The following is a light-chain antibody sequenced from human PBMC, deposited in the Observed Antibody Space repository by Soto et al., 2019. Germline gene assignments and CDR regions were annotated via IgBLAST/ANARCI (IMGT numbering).Light chain of an antibody. J-gene: IGLJ2*01. CDR3: SSYTSTSTVV. CDR1: SSDVGGSNY. Sequence: QSALTQPASVSGSPGQSITISCTGNSSDVGGSNYVSWYQQHPGKAPKLMIYDVSNRPSGVSNRFSGSKSGNTASLTISGLQAEDEADYYCSSYTSTSTVVFGGGTKVTVL. V-gene: IGLV2-14*01. CDR2: DVS.